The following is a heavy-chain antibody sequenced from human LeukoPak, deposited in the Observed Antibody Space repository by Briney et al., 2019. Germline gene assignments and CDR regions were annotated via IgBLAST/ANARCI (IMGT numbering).Heavy chain of an antibody. CDR3: ARKGSSSCFDY. CDR2: INPTGGST. V-gene: IGHV1-46*01. Sequence: ASVKVSCNASGYTFISYQMHWVRQAPGQGLEWMGIINPTGGSTSHARKFQSRVTMTRDTSTSTVYMELSSLRSEDTAVYYCARKGSSSCFDYWGQGTLVTVSS. CDR1: GYTFISYQ. J-gene: IGHJ4*02. D-gene: IGHD6-6*01.